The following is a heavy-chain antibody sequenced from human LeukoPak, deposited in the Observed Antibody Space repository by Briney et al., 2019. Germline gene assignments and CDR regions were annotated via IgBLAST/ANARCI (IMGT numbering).Heavy chain of an antibody. Sequence: SETLSLTCIVSGGSINSYYWNWIRQPPGKGLEWIGYVYYSGSTNYNPSLKSRVTISVDTSKNQFSLKLSSVTAADTAVYYCARHEKLGQFDYWGQGTLVTVSS. CDR1: GGSINSYY. CDR3: ARHEKLGQFDY. CDR2: VYYSGST. D-gene: IGHD3-10*01. J-gene: IGHJ4*02. V-gene: IGHV4-59*08.